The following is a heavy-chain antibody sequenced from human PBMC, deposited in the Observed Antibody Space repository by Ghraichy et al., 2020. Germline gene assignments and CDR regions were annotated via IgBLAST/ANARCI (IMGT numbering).Heavy chain of an antibody. CDR2: ISAYNGNT. CDR1: GYTFTSYG. Sequence: ASVKVSCKASGYTFTSYGISWVRQAPGQGLEWMGWISAYNGNTNYAQKLQGRVTMTTDTSTSTAYMELRSLRSDDTAVYYCARDIVEYSSSSGAWFDPWGQGTLVTVSS. CDR3: ARDIVEYSSSSGAWFDP. J-gene: IGHJ5*02. D-gene: IGHD6-6*01. V-gene: IGHV1-18*01.